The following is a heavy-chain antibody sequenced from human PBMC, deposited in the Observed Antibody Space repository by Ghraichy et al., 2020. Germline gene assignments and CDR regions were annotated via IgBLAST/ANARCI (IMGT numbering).Heavy chain of an antibody. CDR1: GFSFRSHA. V-gene: IGHV3-23*01. CDR3: AKPSGSCFDY. Sequence: GSLRLSCAASGFSFRSHALSWVRQAPGKGLEWVSGITVSGATTHYADSVKGRFTISRDDSKNTVYLQMNSLRADDTAVYFCAKPSGSCFDYWGQGTLVTVSS. CDR2: ITVSGATT. J-gene: IGHJ4*02. D-gene: IGHD6-13*01.